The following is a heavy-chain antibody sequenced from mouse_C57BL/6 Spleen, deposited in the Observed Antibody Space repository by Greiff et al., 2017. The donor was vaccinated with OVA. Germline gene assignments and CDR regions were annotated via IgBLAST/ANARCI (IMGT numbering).Heavy chain of an antibody. V-gene: IGHV1-59*01. Sequence: VQLQQPGAELVRPGTSVKLSCKASGYTFTSYWMHWVKQRPGQGLEWIGVIDPSDSYTNSNQKFKGKATLTVDTSSSTAYMQLSSLTSEDSAVYYCARGDYGSSYVAYWGQGTTLTVSS. D-gene: IGHD1-1*01. CDR1: GYTFTSYW. J-gene: IGHJ2*01. CDR2: IDPSDSYT. CDR3: ARGDYGSSYVAY.